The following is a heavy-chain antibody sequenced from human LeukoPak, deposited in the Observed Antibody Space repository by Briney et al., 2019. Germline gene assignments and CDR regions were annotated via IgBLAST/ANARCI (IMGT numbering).Heavy chain of an antibody. D-gene: IGHD1-1*01. CDR3: ARRPKTGAQPDYYGMDV. CDR2: IDPSDSYT. CDR1: GSTFTSYW. V-gene: IGHV5-10-1*01. J-gene: IGHJ6*04. Sequence: GESLRISCQGSGSTFTSYWISWVRQVPGKGLEWMGRIDPSDSYTNYSPSFQGHVTISADKSISTAYLQWSSLKAPDTAMYYCARRPKTGAQPDYYGMDVWGKGTTVTVSS.